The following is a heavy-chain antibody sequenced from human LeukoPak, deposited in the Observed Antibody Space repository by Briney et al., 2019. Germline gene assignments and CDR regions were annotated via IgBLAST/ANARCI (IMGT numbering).Heavy chain of an antibody. D-gene: IGHD4-23*01. J-gene: IGHJ6*02. CDR2: IHYSGST. Sequence: TLSLTRTVSGGSISNYYWRWARQPPRKGLEWIGYIHYSGSTKYNPSLQSRVTISVDTSKTHLSLTLTSTTAADTAVYYCARELGATVVNYGIDVWGQGTTVTVSS. CDR3: ARELGATVVNYGIDV. V-gene: IGHV4-59*01. CDR1: GGSISNYY.